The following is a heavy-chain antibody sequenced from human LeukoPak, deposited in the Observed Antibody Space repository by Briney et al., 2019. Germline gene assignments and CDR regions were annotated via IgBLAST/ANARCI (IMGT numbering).Heavy chain of an antibody. J-gene: IGHJ6*03. CDR1: GGSISSSSYY. CDR2: IYYSGST. V-gene: IGHV4-39*07. D-gene: IGHD3-22*01. CDR3: ARGPDSSGYYYRYYYYMDV. Sequence: SETLSLTCTVSGGSISSSSYYWGWIRQPPGKGLEGIVSIYYSGSTYYNPALKSRVTISVNASKNQFSLKLSPVTAAHTAVYYCARGPDSSGYYYRYYYYMDVRGKGTTGTVSS.